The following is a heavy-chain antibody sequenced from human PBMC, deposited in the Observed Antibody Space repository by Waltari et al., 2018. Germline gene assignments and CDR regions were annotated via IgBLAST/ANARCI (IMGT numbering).Heavy chain of an antibody. J-gene: IGHJ3*02. CDR2: IRYDGSNK. CDR1: GFTFSSYG. Sequence: QVQLVESGGGVVQPGGSLGLSCAASGFTFSSYGMHWVRQAQGKGLEWVAFIRYDGSNKYYADSVKGRFTISRDNSKNTLYLQMNSLRAEDTAVYYCAKLNSGSYSGLDAFDIWGQGTMVTVSS. V-gene: IGHV3-30*02. CDR3: AKLNSGSYSGLDAFDI. D-gene: IGHD1-26*01.